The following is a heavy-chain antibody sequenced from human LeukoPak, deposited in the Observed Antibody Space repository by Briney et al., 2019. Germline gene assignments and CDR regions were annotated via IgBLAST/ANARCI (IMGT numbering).Heavy chain of an antibody. CDR1: GGSISSYY. D-gene: IGHD5-18*01. CDR3: ARRSGYSYGPFDY. V-gene: IGHV4-59*01. J-gene: IGHJ4*02. Sequence: SETLSLTCTVSGGSISSYYWSWIRQPPGKGLEWIGYIYYSGSTNYNPSLKSRVTISVDTSKNQFSLKLSSVTAADTAVYYCARRSGYSYGPFDYWGQGTLVTVSS. CDR2: IYYSGST.